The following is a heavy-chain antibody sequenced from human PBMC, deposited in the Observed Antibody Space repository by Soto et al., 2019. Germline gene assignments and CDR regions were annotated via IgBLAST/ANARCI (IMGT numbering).Heavy chain of an antibody. D-gene: IGHD3-22*01. CDR3: ARVKYYDSSGYYFDY. J-gene: IGHJ4*02. Sequence: SETLSLTCTVSGGSISSYYWSWIRQPPGKGLEWIGYIYYSGSTNYNPSLKSRVTISVDTSKNQFSLKLSSVTAADTAVYYCARVKYYDSSGYYFDYWGQGTLVTVSS. CDR1: GGSISSYY. CDR2: IYYSGST. V-gene: IGHV4-59*01.